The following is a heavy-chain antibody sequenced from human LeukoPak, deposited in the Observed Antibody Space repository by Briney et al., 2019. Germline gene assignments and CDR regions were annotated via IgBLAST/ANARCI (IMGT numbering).Heavy chain of an antibody. V-gene: IGHV3-23*01. CDR1: GFTFSSYA. CDR3: AKNSPRYCAGACPLDY. CDR2: ISGSGGST. D-gene: IGHD2-21*02. Sequence: GGSLRLPCAASGFTFSSYAMSWVRQAPGKGLEWVSAISGSGGSTYYADSVKGRFTISRDNSKNTLYLQMNSLRAEDTAVFYCAKNSPRYCAGACPLDYWGQGTLVTVSS. J-gene: IGHJ4*02.